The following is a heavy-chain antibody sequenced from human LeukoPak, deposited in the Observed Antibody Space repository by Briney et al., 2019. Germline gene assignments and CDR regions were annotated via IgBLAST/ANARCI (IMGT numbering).Heavy chain of an antibody. CDR3: ARGGPGLTNYFDY. Sequence: GGSLRLSCAASGFTFSSYWMSWVRQAPGKGLEWVANIKQDGSGKYYVDSVKGRFTISRDNAKNSLYLQMNSLRAEDTAVYYCARGGPGLTNYFDYWGQGTLVTVSS. CDR1: GFTFSSYW. CDR2: IKQDGSGK. D-gene: IGHD1-14*01. J-gene: IGHJ4*02. V-gene: IGHV3-7*01.